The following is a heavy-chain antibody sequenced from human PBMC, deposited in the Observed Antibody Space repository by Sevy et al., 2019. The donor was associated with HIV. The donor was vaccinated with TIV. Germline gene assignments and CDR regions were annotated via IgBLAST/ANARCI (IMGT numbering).Heavy chain of an antibody. V-gene: IGHV3-11*01. CDR3: ARDRRKTYYYGSGSFDDAFDI. D-gene: IGHD3-10*01. CDR1: GFTFSDYY. CDR2: ISSSGSTI. Sequence: GGSLRLSCAASGFTFSDYYMSWIRQAPGKGLEWVSYISSSGSTIYYADSVKGRFTISRDNAQNSQYLQMNSLRAEYTAVHYCARDRRKTYYYGSGSFDDAFDIWGQGTMVTVSS. J-gene: IGHJ3*02.